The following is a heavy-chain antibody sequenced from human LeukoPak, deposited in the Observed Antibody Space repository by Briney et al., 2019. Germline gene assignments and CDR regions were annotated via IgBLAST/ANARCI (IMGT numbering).Heavy chain of an antibody. D-gene: IGHD2-2*01. CDR1: GYTFTGYY. Sequence: GASVKVSCKASGYTFTGYYMHWVRQAPGQGLEWMGWINPNSGGTNYAQKFQGRVTMTRDTSISTAYMELSRLRSDDTAVYYCARGAGVPAAIFYYYYMDVWGKGTTVTVSS. J-gene: IGHJ6*03. CDR3: ARGAGVPAAIFYYYYMDV. V-gene: IGHV1-2*02. CDR2: INPNSGGT.